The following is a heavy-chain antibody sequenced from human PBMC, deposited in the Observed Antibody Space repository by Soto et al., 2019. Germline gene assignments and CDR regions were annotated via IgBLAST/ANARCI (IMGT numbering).Heavy chain of an antibody. D-gene: IGHD2-21*02. Sequence: SETLSLTCTVSGASISSGGYYWSWLRQHPGKGLEWIGYIYYSGSTYYNPSLKSRVTISVDTSKNQFSLKLNSVTAADTAVYYCARDLWGYCGTDCYPLDVWGQGTTVTVSS. V-gene: IGHV4-31*03. CDR1: GASISSGGYY. J-gene: IGHJ6*02. CDR2: IYYSGST. CDR3: ARDLWGYCGTDCYPLDV.